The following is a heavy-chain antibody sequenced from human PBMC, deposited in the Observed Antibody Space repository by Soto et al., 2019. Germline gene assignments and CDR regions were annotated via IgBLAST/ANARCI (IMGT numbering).Heavy chain of an antibody. D-gene: IGHD2-21*02. Sequence: QVQLVQSGAEVEKPGASVKISCKASGFTFTDYALHWVRQAPGHRLEWMGWINAGNGNTNYSQKFQGRVTVTRDTSASTVYMELRSLRSEDTAVYYCARVIGYCGADGDCLWYYFDSWGQGTLVTVSS. CDR3: ARVIGYCGADGDCLWYYFDS. J-gene: IGHJ4*02. V-gene: IGHV1-3*01. CDR2: INAGNGNT. CDR1: GFTFTDYA.